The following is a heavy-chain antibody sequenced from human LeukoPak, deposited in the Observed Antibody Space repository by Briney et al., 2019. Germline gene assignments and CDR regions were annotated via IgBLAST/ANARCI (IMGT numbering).Heavy chain of an antibody. CDR2: IYYSGST. CDR3: ARRAAAGRGIVDYFDY. CDR1: GGSISSYY. V-gene: IGHV4-59*01. D-gene: IGHD6-13*01. Sequence: PSETLSLTCTVSGGSISSYYWSWIRQPPGKGLEWIGYIYYSGSTNYNPSLKSRVTISVDTSRNQFSLKLSSVTAADTAVYYCARRAAAGRGIVDYFDYWGQGTLVTVSS. J-gene: IGHJ4*02.